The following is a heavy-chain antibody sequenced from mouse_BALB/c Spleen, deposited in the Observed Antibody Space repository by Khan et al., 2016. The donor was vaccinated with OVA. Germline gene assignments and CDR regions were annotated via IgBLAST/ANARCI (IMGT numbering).Heavy chain of an antibody. J-gene: IGHJ3*01. CDR1: GFNIKDTY. V-gene: IGHV14-3*02. CDR3: ATFYGNPFAY. D-gene: IGHD2-10*01. CDR2: IDPPDNDS. Sequence: VQLQQSGAELVKPGASVKLSCSASGFNIKDTYIHWMKQRPEQGLEWIGRIDPPDNDSKYGAKVQAKATLTADTSTNTAYLQLSGLTSEDTAVFYCATFYGNPFAYWGQGTLVTVSA.